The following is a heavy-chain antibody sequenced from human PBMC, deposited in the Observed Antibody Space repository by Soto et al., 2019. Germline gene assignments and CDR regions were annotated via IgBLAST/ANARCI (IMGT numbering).Heavy chain of an antibody. V-gene: IGHV4-61*01. CDR3: AREENWNYAY. CDR1: GDSVSSGSYY. D-gene: IGHD1-7*01. J-gene: IGHJ4*02. CDR2: IYYSGST. Sequence: KPSETLSLTCTVSGDSVSSGSYYWSWFRQPPGKGLEWIGYIYYSGSTNYNPSLKSRVTISVDTSKNQFSLKLSSVTAADTAVYYCAREENWNYAYWGQGTLVTVSS.